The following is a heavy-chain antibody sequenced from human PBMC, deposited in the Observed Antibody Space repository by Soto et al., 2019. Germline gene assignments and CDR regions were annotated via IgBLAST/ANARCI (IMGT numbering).Heavy chain of an antibody. CDR1: GGSVSSGSYY. V-gene: IGHV4-61*01. CDR2: IYYSGST. J-gene: IGHJ3*02. CDR3: ARGSGPNDAFDI. D-gene: IGHD2-15*01. Sequence: QVQLQESGPGLVKPSETLSLTCTVSGGSVSSGSYYWSWIRQPPGKGLEWIGYIYYSGSTNYNPSLKSRVTISVDTSKNQFSLKLSSVTAADTAVYYCARGSGPNDAFDIWAKGQWSPSLQ.